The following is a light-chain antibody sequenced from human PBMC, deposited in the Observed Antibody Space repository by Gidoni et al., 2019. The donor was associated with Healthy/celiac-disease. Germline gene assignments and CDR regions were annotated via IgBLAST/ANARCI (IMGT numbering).Light chain of an antibody. J-gene: IGKJ1*01. V-gene: IGKV1-39*01. Sequence: DIQMTQSPSSLSASVGDRVTITCRASQSISSYLHWYQQKPGKAPKLLIYAASSLQSGGPSRFSGSGSGTDFTLTISSLQPEDFATYYCQQSYSTPRRTFGQGTKVEIK. CDR1: QSISSY. CDR2: AAS. CDR3: QQSYSTPRRT.